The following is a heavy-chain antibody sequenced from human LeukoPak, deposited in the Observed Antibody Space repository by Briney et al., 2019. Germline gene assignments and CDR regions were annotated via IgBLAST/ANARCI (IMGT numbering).Heavy chain of an antibody. CDR3: ARGTAMDI. CDR2: ISSGSNT. V-gene: IGHV3-23*01. Sequence: PGGSLRLSCAASGFTFSSYAINWVRQAPGKGLEWVSLISSGSNTYYADPVKGRFTISRDNSKNTLYLQMNSLRAEDTAVYYCARGTAMDIWGQGTLVTVSS. CDR1: GFTFSSYA. J-gene: IGHJ4*02. D-gene: IGHD5-18*01.